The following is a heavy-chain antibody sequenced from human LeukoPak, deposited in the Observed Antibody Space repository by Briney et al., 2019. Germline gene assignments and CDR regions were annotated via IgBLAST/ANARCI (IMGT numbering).Heavy chain of an antibody. D-gene: IGHD6-13*01. CDR3: ARGSAAAGTTGAFDI. J-gene: IGHJ3*02. Sequence: PSETLSLTCAVYGGSFSGYYWSWIRQPPGKGLEWIGEINHSGSTNYNPSLKSRVTISVDTSRNQFSLKLSSVTAADTAVYYCARGSAAAGTTGAFDIWGQGTMVTVSS. CDR2: INHSGST. CDR1: GGSFSGYY. V-gene: IGHV4-34*01.